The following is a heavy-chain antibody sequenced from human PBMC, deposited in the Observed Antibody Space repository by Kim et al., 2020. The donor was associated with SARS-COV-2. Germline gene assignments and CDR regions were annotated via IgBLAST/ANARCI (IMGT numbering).Heavy chain of an antibody. CDR3: TTDRRLGGSYYWDY. CDR1: GFTFSNAW. Sequence: GGSLRLSCAASGFTFSNAWMSGVRQAPGKGLEWVGRIKSKTDGGTTDYAAPVKGRFTISRDDSKNTLYLQMNSLKTEDTAVYYCTTDRRLGGSYYWDYWGQGTLVTVSS. V-gene: IGHV3-15*01. J-gene: IGHJ4*02. CDR2: IKSKTDGGTT. D-gene: IGHD1-26*01.